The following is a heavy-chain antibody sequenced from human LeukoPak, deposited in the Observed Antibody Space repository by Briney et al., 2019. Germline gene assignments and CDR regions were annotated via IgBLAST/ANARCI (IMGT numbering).Heavy chain of an antibody. Sequence: PGRSLRLSCAASGFTFDDYAMHWVRHAPGKGLEWVSGISWNSGSIDYVDSVKGRFTISRDNAKNSLYLQMNGLRAEDTAVYYCAKDILAAGLFFDYWGLGTLVTVSS. V-gene: IGHV3-9*01. CDR1: GFTFDDYA. J-gene: IGHJ4*02. CDR2: ISWNSGSI. CDR3: AKDILAAGLFFDY. D-gene: IGHD6-13*01.